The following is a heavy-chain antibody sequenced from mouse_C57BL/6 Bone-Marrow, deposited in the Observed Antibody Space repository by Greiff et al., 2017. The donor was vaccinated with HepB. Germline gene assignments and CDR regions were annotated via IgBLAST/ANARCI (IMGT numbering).Heavy chain of an antibody. D-gene: IGHD2-4*01. CDR1: GYTFTSYG. V-gene: IGHV1-81*01. CDR3: ARCYDYDDGGDY. Sequence: QVHVKQSGAELARPGASVKLSCKASGYTFTSYGISWVKQRTGQGLEWIGEIYPRSGNTYYNEKFKGKATLTADKSSSTAYMELRSLTSEDSAVYFCARCYDYDDGGDYWGQGTTLTVSS. J-gene: IGHJ2*01. CDR2: IYPRSGNT.